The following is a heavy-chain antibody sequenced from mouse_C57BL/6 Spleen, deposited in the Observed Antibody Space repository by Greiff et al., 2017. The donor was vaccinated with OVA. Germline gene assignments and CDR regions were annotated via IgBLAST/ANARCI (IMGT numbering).Heavy chain of an antibody. CDR2: INPNNGGT. D-gene: IGHD3-2*02. V-gene: IGHV1-26*01. Sequence: EVQLQQSGPELVKPGASVKISCKASGYTFTDYYMNWVKQSHGKSLEWIGDINPNNGGTSYNQKFKGKATLTVDKSSSTAYMELRSLTSEDSAVYYCARSGQLRLRGWFAYWGQGTLVTVSA. J-gene: IGHJ3*01. CDR1: GYTFTDYY. CDR3: ARSGQLRLRGWFAY.